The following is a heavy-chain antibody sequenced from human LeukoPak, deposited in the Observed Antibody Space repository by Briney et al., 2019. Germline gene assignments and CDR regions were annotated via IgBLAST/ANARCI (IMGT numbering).Heavy chain of an antibody. CDR1: GFTFRNFG. D-gene: IGHD3-3*01. Sequence: PGRSLRLSCAASGFTFRNFGMHWVRPAPGKGLEWVAVIWYDGSEKYYADSVKGRFTISRDNSKNMLYLQTNSLRAEDTAVYYCVRDRNALQFLDYWGQGTVVTVSS. CDR2: IWYDGSEK. J-gene: IGHJ4*02. CDR3: VRDRNALQFLDY. V-gene: IGHV3-33*01.